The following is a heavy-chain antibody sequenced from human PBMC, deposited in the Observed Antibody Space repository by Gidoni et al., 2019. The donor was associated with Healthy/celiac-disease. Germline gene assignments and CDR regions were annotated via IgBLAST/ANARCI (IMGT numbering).Heavy chain of an antibody. CDR3: AKDVRSSGWNWFDP. CDR1: GFSFSSYG. J-gene: IGHJ5*02. D-gene: IGHD6-19*01. CDR2: ISYDGSNK. V-gene: IGHV3-30*18. Sequence: QVQLVESGGGVVQPGRSLRLSCAASGFSFSSYGMHWVRQAPGKGLEWVAVISYDGSNKYYADSGKGRFTISRDNSKNTLYLQMNSLRAEDTAVYYCAKDVRSSGWNWFDPWGQGTLVTVSS.